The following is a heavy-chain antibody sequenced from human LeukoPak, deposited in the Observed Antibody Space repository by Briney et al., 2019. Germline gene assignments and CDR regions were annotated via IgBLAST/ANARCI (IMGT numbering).Heavy chain of an antibody. D-gene: IGHD4-17*01. CDR1: GGSFSGYY. V-gene: IGHV4-34*01. Sequence: SETLSLTCAVYGGSFSGYYWSWIRQPPGKGLEWIGEINHSGSTNYNPSLKSRVTISVDTSKNQFSLKLSSVTAADTAVYYCARQHDYGDYNAFGIWGQGTMVTVSS. J-gene: IGHJ3*02. CDR3: ARQHDYGDYNAFGI. CDR2: INHSGST.